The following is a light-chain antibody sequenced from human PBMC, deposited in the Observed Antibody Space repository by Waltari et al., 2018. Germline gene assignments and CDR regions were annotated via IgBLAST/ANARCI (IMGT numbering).Light chain of an antibody. J-gene: IGLJ1*01. CDR2: RNN. CDR3: AAWDDSLNGFYV. V-gene: IGLV1-44*01. CDR1: SSNIGSNS. Sequence: QSVLTQPPSASGTPGQRVTISCSGSSSNIGSNSVNWYQQLPGTAPKILIYRNNERPSGVPDRVSGSKSGTSASLAISGLQSEDEADYYCAAWDDSLNGFYVFGTGTKVAVL.